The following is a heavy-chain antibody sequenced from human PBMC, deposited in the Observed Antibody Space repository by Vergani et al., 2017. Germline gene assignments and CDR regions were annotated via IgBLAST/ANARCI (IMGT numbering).Heavy chain of an antibody. CDR1: GGTFSSYA. CDR2: INTNTGNP. J-gene: IGHJ3*02. D-gene: IGHD3-3*01. V-gene: IGHV7-4-1*02. CDR3: ARDSYDVWSGYYSGGDDAFDI. Sequence: QVQLVQSGAEVKKPGSSVKVSCKASGGTFSSYAISWVRQAPGQGLEWMGWINTNTGNPTYAQGFPGRFVFSLDTSVSTAYLQISSLKAEDTAVYYCARDSYDVWSGYYSGGDDAFDIWGQGTMVTVSS.